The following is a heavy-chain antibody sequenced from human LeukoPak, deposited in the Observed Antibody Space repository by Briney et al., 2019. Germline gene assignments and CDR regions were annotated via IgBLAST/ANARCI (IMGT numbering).Heavy chain of an antibody. Sequence: SQTLSLTCTVSGGSISSGSYYWSWIRQPAGKGLEWNRRIHTRGSTNYNPSLKSRVTISVDTSKNQFSLRLSSVTAADTAVYYCASSNALVWGYFDYWGQGTLVTVSS. CDR2: IHTRGST. CDR1: GGSISSGSYY. V-gene: IGHV4-61*02. J-gene: IGHJ4*02. CDR3: ASSNALVWGYFDY. D-gene: IGHD7-27*01.